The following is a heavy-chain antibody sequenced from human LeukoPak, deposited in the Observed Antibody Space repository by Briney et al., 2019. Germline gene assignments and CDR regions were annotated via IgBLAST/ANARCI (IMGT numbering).Heavy chain of an antibody. D-gene: IGHD1-26*01. CDR3: AREAESVSYIFEY. Sequence: ASVKVSCKASGGTFSSYAISWVRQAPGQGLEWMGIINPSDGSTTYAQKFQGRVTMTRDTSTSTVYMELSSLRSEDTAVYYCAREAESVSYIFEYWGQGTLVTVSS. V-gene: IGHV1-46*01. CDR2: INPSDGST. J-gene: IGHJ4*02. CDR1: GGTFSSYA.